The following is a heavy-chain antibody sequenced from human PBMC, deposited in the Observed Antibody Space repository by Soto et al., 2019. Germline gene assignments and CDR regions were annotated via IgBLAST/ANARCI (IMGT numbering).Heavy chain of an antibody. CDR3: AKGRLRDXVATHFDY. D-gene: IGHD5-12*01. J-gene: IGHJ4*02. V-gene: IGHV3-48*01. CDR2: ISSSSSTI. Sequence: GGSLRLSCAASGFTFSSYSMNWVRQAPGKGLEWVSYISSSSSTIYYADSVKGRFTISRDNSKNTLYLQMNSLRAEDTAVYYFAKGRLRDXVATHFDYWGQGTLVTVSS. CDR1: GFTFSSYS.